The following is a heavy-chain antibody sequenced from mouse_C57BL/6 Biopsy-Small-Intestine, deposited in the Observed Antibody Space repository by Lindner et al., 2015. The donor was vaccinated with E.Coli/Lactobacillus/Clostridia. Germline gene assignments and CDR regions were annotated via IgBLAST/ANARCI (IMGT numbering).Heavy chain of an antibody. CDR1: GHTFTDYD. J-gene: IGHJ4*01. CDR2: IYPRNGNT. CDR3: VEWFYAMDY. Sequence: VQLQESGPELVKPGASVKLSCKASGHTFTDYDINWVKQRPGQGLEWIGWIYPRNGNTKYNEKFRDKATLTVDTSSSTAYMELHRLTSEDSAVYFCVEWFYAMDYWGQGTSVTVSS. D-gene: IGHD1-3*01. V-gene: IGHV1-85*01.